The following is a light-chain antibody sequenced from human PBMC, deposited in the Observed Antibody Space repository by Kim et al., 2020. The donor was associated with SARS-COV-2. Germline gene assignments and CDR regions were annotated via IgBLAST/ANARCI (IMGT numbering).Light chain of an antibody. V-gene: IGLV3-19*01. J-gene: IGLJ2*01. Sequence: SSELTQDPAVSVASGQTFRITCQGDSLRSYYATWYQQKPGQAPILVIYGKNNRPSGIPDRFSGSSSGNTASLTITGTQAGDEADYYCNSRDSNDNVVFGG. CDR2: GKN. CDR1: SLRSYY. CDR3: NSRDSNDNVV.